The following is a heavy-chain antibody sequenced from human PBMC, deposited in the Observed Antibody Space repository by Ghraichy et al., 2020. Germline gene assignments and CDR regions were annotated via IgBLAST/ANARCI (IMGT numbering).Heavy chain of an antibody. D-gene: IGHD3-9*01. V-gene: IGHV4-39*01. CDR1: GGSISSSSYY. CDR3: ARQGARYFPMDV. J-gene: IGHJ6*02. Sequence: SETLSLTCTVSGGSISSSSYYWGWIRQPPGKGLEWIGSIYYSGSTYYNPSLKSRVTISVDTSKNQFSLKLSSVTAADTAVYYCARQGARYFPMDVWGQGTTVTVSS. CDR2: IYYSGST.